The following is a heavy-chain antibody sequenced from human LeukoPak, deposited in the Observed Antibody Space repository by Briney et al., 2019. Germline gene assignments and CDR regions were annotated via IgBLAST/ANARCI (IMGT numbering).Heavy chain of an antibody. CDR1: GGSIRSSGYY. V-gene: IGHV4-61*02. J-gene: IGHJ6*03. CDR3: ARAPSGYGSGTYYSHYMDV. D-gene: IGHD3-10*01. Sequence: SETLSLTCTVSGGSIRSSGYYWSWIRQPAGKGLEWIGRIYSNGNTNYNPSLKSRVAISEDMSKNQFSLKLSSVTAADTAVYYCARAPSGYGSGTYYSHYMDVWGTGTTVTVSS. CDR2: IYSNGNT.